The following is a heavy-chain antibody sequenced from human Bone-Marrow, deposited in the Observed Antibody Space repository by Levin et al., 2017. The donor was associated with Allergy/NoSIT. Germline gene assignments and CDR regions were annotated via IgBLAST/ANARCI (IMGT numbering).Heavy chain of an antibody. CDR3: ARDLGYCSGGDCYYYYTLDV. CDR2: IYSGGSA. V-gene: IGHV3-53*01. J-gene: IGHJ6*02. CDR1: GFSVSTNY. Sequence: LPGGSLRLSCAASGFSVSTNYMSWVRQAPGKGLEWVSFIYSGGSAYYADSVKGRFTISRDDSKNTLYLQMISLRAEDTAVYYCARDLGYCSGGDCYYYYTLDVWGQGTTVTVSS. D-gene: IGHD2-15*01.